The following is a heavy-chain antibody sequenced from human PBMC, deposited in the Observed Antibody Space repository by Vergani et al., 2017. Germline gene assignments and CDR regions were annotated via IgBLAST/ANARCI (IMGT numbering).Heavy chain of an antibody. D-gene: IGHD5-18*01. Sequence: QVQLVESGGGLVKPGGALRLSCAASGFTFSEYYMRWIRQAPGKGLEWVSYISSSGSNIYYADYVKGGFTISRDNAKNSLYLQRKSLRAEDTAVYFCASEADSSGGGDTAMAIDYWGQGTLVTVSS. CDR2: ISSSGSNI. CDR3: ASEADSSGGGDTAMAIDY. J-gene: IGHJ4*02. V-gene: IGHV3-11*01. CDR1: GFTFSEYY.